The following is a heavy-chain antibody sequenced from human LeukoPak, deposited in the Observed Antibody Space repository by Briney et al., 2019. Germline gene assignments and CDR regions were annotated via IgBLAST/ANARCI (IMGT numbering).Heavy chain of an antibody. J-gene: IGHJ1*01. CDR2: IYSGGSI. D-gene: IGHD6-13*01. Sequence: RGSLRLSPAASRFTATINYMSWVPHAPGEGLGRVSVIYSGGSIYYADSVKGRFTISRDNAKNSLYLQMNSLRAEDTALYYCVKGLRSSWYGGYFQQWGQGTLVTVSS. CDR1: RFTATINY. V-gene: IGHV3-53*05. CDR3: VKGLRSSWYGGYFQQ.